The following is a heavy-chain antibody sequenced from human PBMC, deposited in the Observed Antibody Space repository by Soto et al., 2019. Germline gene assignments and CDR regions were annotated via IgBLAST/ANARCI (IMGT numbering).Heavy chain of an antibody. V-gene: IGHV3-33*01. CDR3: ARAFFTYYDFWSGFGDY. D-gene: IGHD3-3*01. CDR1: GFTFSSYG. J-gene: IGHJ4*02. CDR2: IWYDGSNK. Sequence: QVQLVESGGGVVQPGRSLRLSCAASGFTFSSYGMHWVRQAPGKGLERVAVIWYDGSNKYYADSVKGRFTISRDNSKNTLYLQMNSLRAEDTAVYYCARAFFTYYDFWSGFGDYWGQGTLVTVSS.